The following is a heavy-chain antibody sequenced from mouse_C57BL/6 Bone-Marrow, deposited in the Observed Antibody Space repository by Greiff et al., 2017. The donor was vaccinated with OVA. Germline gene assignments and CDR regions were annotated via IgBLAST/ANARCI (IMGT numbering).Heavy chain of an antibody. V-gene: IGHV1-82*01. CDR3: ARRVSYYFDY. J-gene: IGHJ2*01. D-gene: IGHD6-2*01. CDR2: IYPGDGDT. CDR1: GYAFSSSW. Sequence: VQRVESGPELVKPGASVKISCKASGYAFSSSWMNWVKQRPGKGLEWIGRIYPGDGDTNYNGKFKGKATLTADKSSSTAYMQLSSLTSEDSAVYFCARRVSYYFDYWGQGTTLTVSS.